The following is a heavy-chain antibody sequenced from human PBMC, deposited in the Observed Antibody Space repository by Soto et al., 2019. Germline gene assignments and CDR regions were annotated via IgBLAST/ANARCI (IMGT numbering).Heavy chain of an antibody. D-gene: IGHD6-19*01. CDR2: IWYDGTNK. Sequence: QVQLVESGGGVVQPGRSLRLSCAASGFTFSSYGMHWVRQAPGKGLEWVAVIWYDGTNKYYADSVKGRFTISRDNPKNTLYMQMNSLRDEDTAVYYCARGAVAGYYYYGMDVWGQGTTVTVSS. CDR3: ARGAVAGYYYYGMDV. V-gene: IGHV3-33*01. J-gene: IGHJ6*02. CDR1: GFTFSSYG.